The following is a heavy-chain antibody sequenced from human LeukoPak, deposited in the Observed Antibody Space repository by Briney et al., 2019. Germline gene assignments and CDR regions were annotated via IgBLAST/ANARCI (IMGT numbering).Heavy chain of an antibody. Sequence: ASVKVSCKASGYSCSRYYLHWVRRAPGQGLEWMGIINPSGGNTNYAQKFKGRLTLTRDTSTSTVYMELSSLRSDDTAVYYCARDWNWGSSDAFDMWGQGTIVTVSS. CDR3: ARDWNWGSSDAFDM. CDR1: GYSCSRYY. J-gene: IGHJ3*02. V-gene: IGHV1-46*01. CDR2: INPSGGNT. D-gene: IGHD3-16*01.